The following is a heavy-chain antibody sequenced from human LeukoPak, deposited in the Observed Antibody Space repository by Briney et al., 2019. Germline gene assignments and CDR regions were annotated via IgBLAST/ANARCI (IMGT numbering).Heavy chain of an antibody. V-gene: IGHV4-39*01. CDR1: GGSISSSSYY. D-gene: IGHD3-3*01. CDR2: IYYSGST. CDR3: ARGGHLKRVYYDFWSGYYPIHYFDY. J-gene: IGHJ4*02. Sequence: SETLSLTCTVPGGSISSSSYYWGWIRQPPGKGLEWIGSIYYSGSTYYNPSLKSRVTISVDTSKNQFSLKLSSVTAADTAVYYCARGGHLKRVYYDFWSGYYPIHYFDYWGQGTLVTVSS.